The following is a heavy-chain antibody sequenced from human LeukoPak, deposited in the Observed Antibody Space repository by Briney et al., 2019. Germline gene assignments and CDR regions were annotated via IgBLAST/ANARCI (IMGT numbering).Heavy chain of an antibody. CDR2: MNQDGSDK. V-gene: IGHV3-7*01. J-gene: IGHJ1*01. CDR1: GFTFSSYS. CDR3: ARESTEERPGY. D-gene: IGHD1-1*01. Sequence: PGGSLRLSCAASGFTFSSYSMNWVRQAPGKGLEWVANMNQDGSDKNYVDSVKGRFTISRDNAKNSLYLQVNSLRAEDTAVYYCARESTEERPGYWGQGALVTVSS.